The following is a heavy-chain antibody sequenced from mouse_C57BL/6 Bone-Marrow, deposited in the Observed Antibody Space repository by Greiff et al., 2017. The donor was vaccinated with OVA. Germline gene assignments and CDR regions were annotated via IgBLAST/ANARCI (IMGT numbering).Heavy chain of an antibody. J-gene: IGHJ4*01. D-gene: IGHD2-4*01. V-gene: IGHV1-74*01. Sequence: VKQRPGQGLEWIGRIHPSDSDTNYNQKFKGKATLTVDKSSSTAYMQLSSLTSEDSAVYYCAMVYYDYDEDAMDYWGQGTSVTVSS. CDR3: AMVYYDYDEDAMDY. CDR2: IHPSDSDT.